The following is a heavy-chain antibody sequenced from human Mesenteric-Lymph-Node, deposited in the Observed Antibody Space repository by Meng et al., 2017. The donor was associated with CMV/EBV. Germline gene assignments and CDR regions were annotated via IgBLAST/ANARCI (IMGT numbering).Heavy chain of an antibody. CDR3: ARSTTVTDFDD. D-gene: IGHD4-11*01. V-gene: IGHV5-51*01. CDR2: IYPGDSDT. Sequence: GESLKISCKGSGYSFTSYWIGWVRQMPGKGLEWMGIIYPGDSDTKYSPSFQGQVTISADKSISTAYLQWGSLKASDTAIYYCARSTTVTDFDDWGQGTLVTVSS. J-gene: IGHJ4*02. CDR1: GYSFTSYW.